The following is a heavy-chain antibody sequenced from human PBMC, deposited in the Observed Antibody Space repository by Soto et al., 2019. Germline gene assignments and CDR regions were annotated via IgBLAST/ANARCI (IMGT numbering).Heavy chain of an antibody. Sequence: PGGSLRLSCAASGFTFSSYGMHWVRQAPGKGLEWVAVISYDGSNKYYADSVKGRFTISRDNSKNTLYLQMNSLRAEDTAVYYCAKPVAAAAPRFDYWGQGTLVTVSS. CDR2: ISYDGSNK. J-gene: IGHJ4*02. D-gene: IGHD6-13*01. CDR1: GFTFSSYG. V-gene: IGHV3-30*18. CDR3: AKPVAAAAPRFDY.